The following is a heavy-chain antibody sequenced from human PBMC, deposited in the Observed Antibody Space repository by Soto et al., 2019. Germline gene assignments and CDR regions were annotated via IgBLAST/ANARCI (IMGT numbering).Heavy chain of an antibody. V-gene: IGHV1-69*01. CDR3: ARDMVWSGYYMRDYYYYGMDV. CDR2: IIPIFGTA. J-gene: IGHJ6*02. CDR1: GGTFSSYA. Sequence: QVQLVQSGAEVKKPGSSVKVSCKASGGTFSSYAISWVRQAPGQGLEWMGGIIPIFGTANYAQKFQGRVTMTADESRSTAYRELSSLRFENAAVYYWARDMVWSGYYMRDYYYYGMDVGGQGTRATV. D-gene: IGHD3-3*01.